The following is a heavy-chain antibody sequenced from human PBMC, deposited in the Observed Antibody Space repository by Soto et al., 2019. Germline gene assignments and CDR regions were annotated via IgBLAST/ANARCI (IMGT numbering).Heavy chain of an antibody. CDR2: ISYDGSNK. V-gene: IGHV3-30-3*01. D-gene: IGHD2-8*01. CDR1: GFTYSSYA. CDR3: ARDLGYCTNGVCYTGYSFDY. Sequence: GGSLRLSCAASGFTYSSYAMHWVRQAPGKGLEWVAVISYDGSNKYYADSVKGRFTISRDNSKNTLYLQMNSLRAEDTAVYYCARDLGYCTNGVCYTGYSFDYWGQGTLVTVSS. J-gene: IGHJ4*02.